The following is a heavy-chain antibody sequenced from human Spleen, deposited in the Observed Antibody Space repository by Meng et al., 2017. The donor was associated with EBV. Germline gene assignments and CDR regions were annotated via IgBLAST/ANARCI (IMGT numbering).Heavy chain of an antibody. V-gene: IGHV4-34*11. CDR1: GGSFSGYY. CDR3: ARKLYTDSFFDS. D-gene: IGHD2-2*02. J-gene: IGHJ4*02. CDR2: IYFTGST. Sequence: WGGGLLKPSETLSLTCAVYGGSFSGYYWSWIRQPPGKGLEWIGYIYFTGSTKYNPSLKTRVTISVDTSRNQFSLRLTSVTTADTAVYYCARKLYTDSFFDSWGQGTLVTVSS.